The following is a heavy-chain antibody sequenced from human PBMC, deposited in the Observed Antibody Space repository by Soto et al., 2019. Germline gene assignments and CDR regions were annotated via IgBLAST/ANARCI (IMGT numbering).Heavy chain of an antibody. J-gene: IGHJ6*02. CDR2: IWYDGSGQ. D-gene: IGHD2-8*01. Sequence: QVQLVESGGGLVQPGRSLRLSCVVSGFTFSNYGMHWVRQAPGKGLEWVADIWYDGSGQRYAGSVQGRFTISRDNSKNKLYLKINRPRVEDTALYYCAKDGVLKKKYGHSLGVWGQGTTVTVSS. CDR1: GFTFSNYG. V-gene: IGHV3-33*03. CDR3: AKDGVLKKKYGHSLGV.